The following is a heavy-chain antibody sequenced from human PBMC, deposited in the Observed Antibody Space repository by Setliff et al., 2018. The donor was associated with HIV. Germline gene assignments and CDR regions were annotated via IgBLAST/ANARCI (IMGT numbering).Heavy chain of an antibody. CDR2: ASSDGVNN. V-gene: IGHV3-30-3*02. CDR3: AKQGATSGLDF. CDR1: GFTFSSYH. D-gene: IGHD6-19*01. Sequence: GESLKISCAASGFTFSSYHMHWVRQAPGKGLAWVAVASSDGVNNLYADSVKGRFIISRDNSKNTLSLQMTSLTTEDTAVYYCAKQGATSGLDFWGQGTLVTVSS. J-gene: IGHJ4*02.